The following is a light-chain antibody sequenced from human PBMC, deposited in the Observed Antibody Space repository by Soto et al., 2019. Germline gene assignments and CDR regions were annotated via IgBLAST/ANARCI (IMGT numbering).Light chain of an antibody. CDR1: QTISRSY. CDR3: QQYGRSPRT. Sequence: EIVLTQSPGTLSLSRGERATLSCRASQTISRSYLAWYQQKPGQAPRLLFYGASNRATGIPDRFSGSGSGTDFTLTISRLEPEDFAVYYCQQYGRSPRTFGQGTKVDIK. CDR2: GAS. J-gene: IGKJ1*01. V-gene: IGKV3-20*01.